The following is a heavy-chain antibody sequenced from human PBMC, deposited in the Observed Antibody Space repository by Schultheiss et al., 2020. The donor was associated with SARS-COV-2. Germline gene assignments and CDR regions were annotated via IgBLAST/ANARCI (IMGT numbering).Heavy chain of an antibody. V-gene: IGHV3-23*01. CDR3: ARDRSSDSFDY. CDR1: GFTFSSYA. CDR2: ISGSGGST. J-gene: IGHJ4*02. Sequence: GGSLRLSCAASGFTFSSYAMSWVRQAPGKGLEWVSAISGSGGSTYYADSVKGRFTISRDNSKNTLYLQMDSLRAEDTAVYYCARDRSSDSFDYWGQGTLVTVSS. D-gene: IGHD2-2*01.